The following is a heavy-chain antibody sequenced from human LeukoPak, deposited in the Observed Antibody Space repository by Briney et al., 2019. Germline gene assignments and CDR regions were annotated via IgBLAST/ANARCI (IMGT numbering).Heavy chain of an antibody. CDR2: IHSGGST. CDR1: GFSVSNNY. J-gene: IGHJ3*02. CDR3: ASNLGARNAFDI. D-gene: IGHD1-1*01. Sequence: PGGSLRLSCAASGFSVSNNYMSWVRQPPGKGLEWVSVIHSGGSTYYADSVKGRFTISRDNSKNTLYLQVNSLRAEDTAVYYCASNLGARNAFDIWGQGTMVTVSS. V-gene: IGHV3-53*01.